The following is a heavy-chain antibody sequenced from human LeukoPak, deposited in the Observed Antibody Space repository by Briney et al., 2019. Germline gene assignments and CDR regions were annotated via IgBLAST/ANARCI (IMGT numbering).Heavy chain of an antibody. CDR2: IRTAGDT. Sequence: PGRSLRLSCAASGFTFSSYDMHWVRHATGKGMEWVSAIRTAGDTYYPGSVKGRFTISRENAKNSLYLQMNSLRAGDTAVYYCARESDYGDYFDYWGQGTLVTVSS. V-gene: IGHV3-13*04. J-gene: IGHJ4*02. D-gene: IGHD3-16*01. CDR1: GFTFSSYD. CDR3: ARESDYGDYFDY.